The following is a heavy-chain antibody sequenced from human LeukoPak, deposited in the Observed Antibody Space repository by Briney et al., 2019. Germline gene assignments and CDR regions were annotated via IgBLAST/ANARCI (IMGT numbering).Heavy chain of an antibody. J-gene: IGHJ5*02. CDR1: GFTFSSYA. V-gene: IGHV3-30*04. Sequence: GGSLRLSCAASGFTFSSYAMHWVRQAPGKGLEWVAVISYDGSNKYYADSVKGRFTISRDNSKNTLYLQMNSLRAEDTAVYYCARGGSTMVRGVLTRNWFDPWGQGTLVTVSS. CDR3: ARGGSTMVRGVLTRNWFDP. D-gene: IGHD3-10*01. CDR2: ISYDGSNK.